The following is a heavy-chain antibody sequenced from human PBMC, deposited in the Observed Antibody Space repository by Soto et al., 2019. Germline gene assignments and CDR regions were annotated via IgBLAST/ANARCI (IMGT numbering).Heavy chain of an antibody. CDR3: ARVDRATVTPPYYYYGMDV. CDR2: INHSGST. J-gene: IGHJ6*02. V-gene: IGHV4-34*01. D-gene: IGHD4-17*01. Sequence: SETLSLTCAVYGGSFSGYYWSWIRQPPGKGLEWIGEINHSGSTNYNPSLKSRVTISVDTSKNQFSLKLSSVTAADTAVYHCARVDRATVTPPYYYYGMDVWGQGTTVTVSS. CDR1: GGSFSGYY.